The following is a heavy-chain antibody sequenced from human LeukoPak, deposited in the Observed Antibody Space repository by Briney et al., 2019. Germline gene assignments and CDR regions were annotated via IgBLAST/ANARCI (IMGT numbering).Heavy chain of an antibody. J-gene: IGHJ1*01. CDR1: GFTFSNAW. CDR2: LSGTGSST. Sequence: GGSLRLSCAASGFTFSNAWMSWVRQAPGKGLEWVSALSGTGSSTYSAHSVKGRFIISRDNSKHTLYLQMNSLRAEDTAVYYCARFEDPDIVVSWGQGTLVTVSS. D-gene: IGHD2-2*01. CDR3: ARFEDPDIVVS. V-gene: IGHV3-23*01.